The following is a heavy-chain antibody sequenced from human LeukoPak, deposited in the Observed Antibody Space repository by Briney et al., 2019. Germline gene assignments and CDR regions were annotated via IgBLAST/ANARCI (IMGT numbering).Heavy chain of an antibody. CDR2: INTNTGNP. J-gene: IGHJ4*02. Sequence: GASVKVSCKASGYTFTSYAMNWVRQAPGQGLEWIGWINTNTGNPTYAQGFTGRFVFSLDTSVSTAYLQISSLKAEDTAVYYCARALTLRGQQLLPGGYWGQGTLVTVSS. D-gene: IGHD6-13*01. CDR3: ARALTLRGQQLLPGGY. CDR1: GYTFTSYA. V-gene: IGHV7-4-1*02.